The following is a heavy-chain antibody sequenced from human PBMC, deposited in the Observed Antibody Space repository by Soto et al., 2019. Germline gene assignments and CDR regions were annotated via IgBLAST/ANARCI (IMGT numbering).Heavy chain of an antibody. V-gene: IGHV1-69*13. J-gene: IGHJ5*02. Sequence: ASVKVSCKASGGTLSSYAGSWVRQALGQGLEWMGGIIPIFGTANYAQKFQGRVTITADESTSTAYMELSRLRSEDTAVYYCALPAAMPDTPWFDPWGQGTLVTVSS. CDR1: GGTLSSYA. CDR3: ALPAAMPDTPWFDP. CDR2: IIPIFGTA. D-gene: IGHD2-2*01.